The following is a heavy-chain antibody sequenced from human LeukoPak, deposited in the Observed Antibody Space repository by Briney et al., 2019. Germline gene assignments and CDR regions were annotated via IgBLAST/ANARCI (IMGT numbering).Heavy chain of an antibody. D-gene: IGHD3-22*01. J-gene: IGHJ3*02. V-gene: IGHV1-2*04. CDR1: GGTFSSYA. Sequence: GASVKVSCKASGGTFSSYAISWVRQAPGQGLEWMGWINPNSGGTNYAQKFQGWVTMTRDTSISTAYMELSRLRSDDTAVYYCARGPYDSSGLHAFDIWGQGTMVTVSS. CDR2: INPNSGGT. CDR3: ARGPYDSSGLHAFDI.